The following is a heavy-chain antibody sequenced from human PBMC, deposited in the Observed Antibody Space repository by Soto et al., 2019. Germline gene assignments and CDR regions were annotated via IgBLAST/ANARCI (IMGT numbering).Heavy chain of an antibody. J-gene: IGHJ5*02. CDR2: VYQSGNT. D-gene: IGHD3-10*01. CDR3: ARGSPEVVWFGEFQNGRGENWFDP. V-gene: IGHV4-4*02. CDR1: GGSISSSTW. Sequence: QVQLQESGPGLVKPSGTLSLTCAVSGGSISSSTWWSWVRQPPGRGLEWLGEVYQSGNTNYNPSLRSRITISLDKSKNQFSLRLTSVTAADTAVYYCARGSPEVVWFGEFQNGRGENWFDPWGQGTQVTVSS.